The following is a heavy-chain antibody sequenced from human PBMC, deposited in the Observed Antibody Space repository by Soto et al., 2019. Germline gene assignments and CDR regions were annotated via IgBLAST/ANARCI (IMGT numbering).Heavy chain of an antibody. J-gene: IGHJ5*02. Sequence: PGGSLRLSCAASGFTFSSYWRSWVRQAPGKGLEWVDNIKQDGSEKYYVDSVKGRFTISRDNAKNSLYLQMNSLRAEDTAVYYCARDIGYCSGGSCYSWFDPWGQGTLVTVSS. CDR2: IKQDGSEK. V-gene: IGHV3-7*01. CDR3: ARDIGYCSGGSCYSWFDP. D-gene: IGHD2-15*01. CDR1: GFTFSSYW.